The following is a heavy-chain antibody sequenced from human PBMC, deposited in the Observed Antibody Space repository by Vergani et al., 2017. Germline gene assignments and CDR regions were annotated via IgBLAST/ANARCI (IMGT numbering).Heavy chain of an antibody. CDR3: GRVSDNYN. CDR1: GCTFSRHA. J-gene: IGHJ4*02. V-gene: IGHV3-23*01. Sequence: EVQLLQSEGAVGQPGGSLRLSCVASGCTFSRHAMSWVRQGHGQGLEWVSSIKNTGASTHDADPVKGRFTISRDNSKNPLYFQMNSLRVEDTAVYYCGRVSDNYNWGQGTLVTVSS. CDR2: IKNTGAST. D-gene: IGHD5-24*01.